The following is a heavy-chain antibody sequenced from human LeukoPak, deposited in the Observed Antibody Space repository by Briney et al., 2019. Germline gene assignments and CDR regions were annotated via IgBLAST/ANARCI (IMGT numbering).Heavy chain of an antibody. Sequence: GALIPCSASACTYIGSTNINGGRQAPGEVQELVLIINSGGNTYYPDSVKGRFTIARDNSKNTLLLQMNSLRAEDSGVYYCAREREEAEKDAFDFWGQGTMVTVSS. J-gene: IGHJ3*01. CDR1: CTYIGSTN. V-gene: IGHV3-53*01. D-gene: IGHD1-14*01. CDR2: INSGGNT. CDR3: AREREEAEKDAFDF.